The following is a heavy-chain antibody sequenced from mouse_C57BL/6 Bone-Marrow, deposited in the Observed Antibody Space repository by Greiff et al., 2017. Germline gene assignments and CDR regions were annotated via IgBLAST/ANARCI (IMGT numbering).Heavy chain of an antibody. V-gene: IGHV5-9-1*02. CDR1: GFTFSSYA. CDR3: TRVGYYGSRRYFDV. CDR2: ISRGGDYI. D-gene: IGHD1-1*01. J-gene: IGHJ1*03. Sequence: EVKVVESGEGLVKPGGSLKLSCAASGFTFSSYAMSWVRQTPEKRLAWVAYISRGGDYIYYADTVKGRFTISRDNARNTLYLQMSSLKSEDTAMYYCTRVGYYGSRRYFDVWGTGTTVTVSS.